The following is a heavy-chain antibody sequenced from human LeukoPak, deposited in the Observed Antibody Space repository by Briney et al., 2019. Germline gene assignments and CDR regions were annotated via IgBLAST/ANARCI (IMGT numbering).Heavy chain of an antibody. CDR1: GGTFSSYA. D-gene: IGHD2-2*01. V-gene: IGHV1-69*05. J-gene: IGHJ2*01. Sequence: SVKVSCKASGGTFSSYAISWVRQAPGQGLEWMGGIISIFGTANYAQKFQGRVTITTDESTSTAYMELSSLRSEDTAVYYCARGLDCSSTSCYSWYFDLWGRGTLVTVSS. CDR3: ARGLDCSSTSCYSWYFDL. CDR2: IISIFGTA.